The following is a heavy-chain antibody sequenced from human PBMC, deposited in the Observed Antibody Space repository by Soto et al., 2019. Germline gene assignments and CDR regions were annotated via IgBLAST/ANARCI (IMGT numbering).Heavy chain of an antibody. D-gene: IGHD2-2*01. V-gene: IGHV3-33*01. CDR1: GFTFSSYG. CDR2: IWYDGSNK. Sequence: GSLSLSCAASGFTFSSYGMHWVRQAPGKGLEWVAVIWYDGSNKYYADSVKGRFTISRDNSKNTLYLQMNSLRAEDTAVYYCARSIGYCSSTSCLPAGYWGQGTLVTVSS. CDR3: ARSIGYCSSTSCLPAGY. J-gene: IGHJ4*02.